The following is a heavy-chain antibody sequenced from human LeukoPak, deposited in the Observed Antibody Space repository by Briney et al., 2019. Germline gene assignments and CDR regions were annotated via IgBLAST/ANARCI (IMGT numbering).Heavy chain of an antibody. CDR1: GYTFTSFD. V-gene: IGHV1-8*01. Sequence: ASVKVSCKASGYTFTSFDFNWVRQATGQGLEWMGWMKSNNGHTGYAQKFQGRVTMTRNTSISTAYMELSSLRSEDTAVYYCARGGAYSGSSIYDYWGQGTLVTVSS. J-gene: IGHJ4*02. CDR3: ARGGAYSGSSIYDY. CDR2: MKSNNGHT. D-gene: IGHD1-26*01.